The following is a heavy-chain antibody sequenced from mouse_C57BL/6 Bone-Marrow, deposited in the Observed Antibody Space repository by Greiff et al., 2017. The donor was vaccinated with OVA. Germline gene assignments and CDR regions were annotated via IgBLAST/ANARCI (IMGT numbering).Heavy chain of an antibody. CDR2: INYDGSST. J-gene: IGHJ2*01. D-gene: IGHD4-1*02. CDR1: GFTFSDYY. V-gene: IGHV5-16*01. Sequence: EVQVVESEGGLVQPGSSMKLSCTASGFTFSDYYMAWVRQVPEKGLEWVAIINYDGSSTYYLDSLKSRFIISRDNAKNILYLQMSSLKSEDTATYYCARVQLGRFDYWGQGTTLTVSS. CDR3: ARVQLGRFDY.